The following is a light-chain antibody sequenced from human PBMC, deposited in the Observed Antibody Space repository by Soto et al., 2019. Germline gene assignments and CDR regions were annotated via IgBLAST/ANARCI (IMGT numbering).Light chain of an antibody. CDR1: QSISSW. Sequence: DIPMTQSPSTLSASVGDRVTITCRASQSISSWLAWYQQKPGKAPKLLIYKTSNLESGVPSRFSGCGSGTEFSLTMSSLQPDDFATYYCQQYKSFSLTFGGGTRVEVK. J-gene: IGKJ4*01. V-gene: IGKV1-5*03. CDR2: KTS. CDR3: QQYKSFSLT.